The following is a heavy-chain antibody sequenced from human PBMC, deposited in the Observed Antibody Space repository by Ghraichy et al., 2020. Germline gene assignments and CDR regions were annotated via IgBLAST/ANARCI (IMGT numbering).Heavy chain of an antibody. CDR2: ISSRSSYI. J-gene: IGHJ4*02. D-gene: IGHD1-26*01. Sequence: GGSLRLSCAASGFAFSDYYMSWIRQAPGKGLEGVSCISSRSSYITYADSVKGRFTISRDDAKSSLYLQINSLRVEDMAIYYCARADGGSYSSLADYWGQGTLVTVSS. CDR3: ARADGGSYSSLADY. V-gene: IGHV3-11*06. CDR1: GFAFSDYY.